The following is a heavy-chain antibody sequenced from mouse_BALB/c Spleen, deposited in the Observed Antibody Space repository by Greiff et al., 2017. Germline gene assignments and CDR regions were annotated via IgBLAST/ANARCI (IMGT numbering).Heavy chain of an antibody. J-gene: IGHJ4*01. V-gene: IGHV4-1*02. Sequence: EVQLLESGGGLVQPGGSLKLSCAASGFAFSSYWMSWVQQAPGKGLEWIGEINPDSSTINYTPSLKDKFIITRDNAKNTLYLQISKVRSEDTALYYWARSGREVRRYAMDYWGQGTSVTVSS. D-gene: IGHD3-1*01. CDR3: ARSGREVRRYAMDY. CDR1: GFAFSSYW. CDR2: INPDSSTI.